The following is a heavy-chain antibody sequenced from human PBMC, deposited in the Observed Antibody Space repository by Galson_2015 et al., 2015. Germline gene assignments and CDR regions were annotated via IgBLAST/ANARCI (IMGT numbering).Heavy chain of an antibody. V-gene: IGHV5-10-1*01. D-gene: IGHD5-12*01. CDR3: ARHKSVAQDY. CDR1: GYSFTNYW. CDR2: IDLSDSYT. Sequence: QSGAEVKKPGESLRISCKGSGYSFTNYWISWVRQMPGKGLEWMGRIDLSDSYTNYSPSFQGHVTISADKSISTAYLQWGSLKASDTAVYYCARHKSVAQDYWGQGTLVTVSP. J-gene: IGHJ4*02.